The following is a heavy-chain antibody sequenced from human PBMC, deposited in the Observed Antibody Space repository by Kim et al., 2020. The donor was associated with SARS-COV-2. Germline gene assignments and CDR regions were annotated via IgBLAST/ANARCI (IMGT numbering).Heavy chain of an antibody. CDR3: ARGGGATTVTPVFDY. J-gene: IGHJ4*02. D-gene: IGHD4-17*01. V-gene: IGHV3-30-3*01. CDR1: GFTFSSYA. CDR2: ISYDGSNK. Sequence: GGSLRLSCAASGFTFSSYAMHWVRQAPGKGLEWVAVISYDGSNKYYADSVKGRFTISRDNSKNTLYLQMNSLRAEDTAVYYCARGGGATTVTPVFDYWGQGTLVTVSS.